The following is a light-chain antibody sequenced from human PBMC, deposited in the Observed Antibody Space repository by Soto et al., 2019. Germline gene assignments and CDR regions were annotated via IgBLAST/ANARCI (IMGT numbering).Light chain of an antibody. CDR1: QSVSNNY. J-gene: IGKJ5*01. V-gene: IGKV3D-20*02. CDR2: GAS. CDR3: QQRSNWPPGIT. Sequence: EIVLTQSPGTLSLSPGDRATLSCRAGQSVSNNYLAWYQQKPGQAPRLLIYGASNRATGIPDRFSGSVSVTDFTLTLSRLEPEEFAGYYGQQRSNWPPGITFSQGTRLENK.